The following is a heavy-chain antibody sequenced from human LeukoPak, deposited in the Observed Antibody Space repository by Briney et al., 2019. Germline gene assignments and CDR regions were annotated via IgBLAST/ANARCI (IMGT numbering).Heavy chain of an antibody. V-gene: IGHV4-59*01. CDR1: GGSISSYY. D-gene: IGHD3-3*01. CDR3: AKVNYDFWADWYFDL. Sequence: SETLSLTCTVSGGSISSYYWSWVGQPPGKGLEGMGDIYYSGSTNYNPSLKSRVTISVDTSKNQFSLKLSSVTAADTAVYYCAKVNYDFWADWYFDLWGRGTLVTVSS. J-gene: IGHJ2*01. CDR2: IYYSGST.